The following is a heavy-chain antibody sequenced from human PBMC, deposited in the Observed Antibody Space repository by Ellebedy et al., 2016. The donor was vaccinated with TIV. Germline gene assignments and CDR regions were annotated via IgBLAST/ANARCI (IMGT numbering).Heavy chain of an antibody. CDR3: ARGFYERIDP. J-gene: IGHJ5*02. CDR1: GYTFTSYG. CDR2: ISAYNGDT. Sequence: ASVKVSCKASGYTFTSYGISWVRQAPGQGLEWMGWISAYNGDTNYAQKFQGRLTMTTDTFTSTAYMELRSLLSDDTAVYYCARGFYERIDPWGQGTLVTVSS. D-gene: IGHD2/OR15-2a*01. V-gene: IGHV1-18*04.